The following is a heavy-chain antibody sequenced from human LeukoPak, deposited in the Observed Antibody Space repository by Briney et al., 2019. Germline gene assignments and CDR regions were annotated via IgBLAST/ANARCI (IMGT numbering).Heavy chain of an antibody. D-gene: IGHD5-12*01. Sequence: GGSLGLSCAASGFTFRNYVIHWVRQAPGKGLEWVAVISYDGSNKYYADSVKGRFTISRDNSKNTLYLQMNSLRAEDTAVYYCARVQGYSGYDYFDYWGQGTLVTVSS. J-gene: IGHJ4*02. CDR3: ARVQGYSGYDYFDY. CDR1: GFTFRNYV. V-gene: IGHV3-30-3*01. CDR2: ISYDGSNK.